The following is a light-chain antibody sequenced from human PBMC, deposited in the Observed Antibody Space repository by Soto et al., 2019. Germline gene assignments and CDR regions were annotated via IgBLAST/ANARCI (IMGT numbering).Light chain of an antibody. CDR2: DVS. Sequence: QSVLTQPASVSGSPGQSITISCTGTSSDVGGYNYVSWYQQQPGKAPKFMIYDVSNRPSGVSNRFSGSKSGNTASLTISGLQAEDEADYYCCSYTTSNTRQIVFGTGTKLTVX. CDR3: CSYTTSNTRQIV. J-gene: IGLJ1*01. V-gene: IGLV2-14*01. CDR1: SSDVGGYNY.